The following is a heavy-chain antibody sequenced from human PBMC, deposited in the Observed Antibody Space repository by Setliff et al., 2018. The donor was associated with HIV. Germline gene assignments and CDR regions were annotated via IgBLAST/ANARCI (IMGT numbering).Heavy chain of an antibody. D-gene: IGHD3-22*01. V-gene: IGHV4-61*09. CDR2: ISTGGAT. Sequence: SETLSLTCTVSGGSISSGSDYWNWIRQPAGKGLEWVGQISTGGATDYNSSLKSRVTISLDKSKNQFSLRLNSVTAADTAVYYCARVLDGNHYDAFKLWGQGTTVTVSS. J-gene: IGHJ6*02. CDR1: GGSISSGSDY. CDR3: ARVLDGNHYDAFKL.